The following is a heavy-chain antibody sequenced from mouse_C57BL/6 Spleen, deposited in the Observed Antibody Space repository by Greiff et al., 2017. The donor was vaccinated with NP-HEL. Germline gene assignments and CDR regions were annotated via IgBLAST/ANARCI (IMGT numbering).Heavy chain of an antibody. CDR2: FYPGSGSI. Sequence: VKLQESGAELVKPGASVKLSCKASGYTFTEYTIHWVKQRSGQGLEWIGWFYPGSGSIKYNEKFKDKATLTADKSSSTVYMELSRLTSEDSAVYFCARHEEAYYGNLYFDYWGQGTTLTVSS. D-gene: IGHD1-1*01. J-gene: IGHJ2*01. CDR3: ARHEEAYYGNLYFDY. CDR1: GYTFTEYT. V-gene: IGHV1-62-2*01.